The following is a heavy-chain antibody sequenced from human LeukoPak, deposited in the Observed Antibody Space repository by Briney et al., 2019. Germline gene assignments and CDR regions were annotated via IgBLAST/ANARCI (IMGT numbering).Heavy chain of an antibody. Sequence: PGGSLRLSCAASGFTFSNSWMSWVRQAPGKGLEWVATIKPDGSAQYYVDSVEGRFTISRDNAKNLLFLQINSLRAEDTAVYYCANGGTYSSGPWGQGTLVTVSS. D-gene: IGHD3-22*01. CDR1: GFTFSNSW. J-gene: IGHJ5*02. CDR3: ANGGTYSSGP. CDR2: IKPDGSAQ. V-gene: IGHV3-7*01.